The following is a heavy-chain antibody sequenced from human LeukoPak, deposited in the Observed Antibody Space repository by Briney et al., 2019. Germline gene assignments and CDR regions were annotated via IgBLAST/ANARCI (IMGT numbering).Heavy chain of an antibody. J-gene: IGHJ5*02. CDR2: INPSGGST. CDR3: ARARYCSSTSCYGWFDP. D-gene: IGHD2-2*01. CDR1: GYTFTSYY. V-gene: IGHV1-46*01. Sequence: GASVKVSCKASGYTFTSYYMHWVRQAPGQGLEWMGIINPSGGSTSYAQKFQGRVTMTRDMSTSTVYMELSSLRSEDTAVYYCARARYCSSTSCYGWFDPWGQGTLVTVSS.